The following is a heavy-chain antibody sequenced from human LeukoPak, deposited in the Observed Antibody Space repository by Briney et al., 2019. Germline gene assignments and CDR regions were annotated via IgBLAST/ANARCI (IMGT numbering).Heavy chain of an antibody. V-gene: IGHV3-11*06. Sequence: GGSLRLSCAASGFTFSDYYMSWIRQAPGKGLEWVSSISSSSSYIYYADSVKGRFTISRDNAKNSLYLQMNSLRAEDTAVYYCASGGIVVVPAAPNWFDPWGQGTLVTVSS. CDR3: ASGGIVVVPAAPNWFDP. CDR2: ISSSSSYI. J-gene: IGHJ5*02. D-gene: IGHD2-2*01. CDR1: GFTFSDYY.